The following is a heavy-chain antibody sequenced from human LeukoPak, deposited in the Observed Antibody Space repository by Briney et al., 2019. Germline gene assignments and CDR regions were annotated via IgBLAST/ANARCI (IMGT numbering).Heavy chain of an antibody. CDR1: GFTFDDYA. CDR2: ISWNSGSI. V-gene: IGHV3-9*01. J-gene: IGHJ4*02. Sequence: PGRSLRLSCAASGFTFDDYAMHWVRQAPGKGLEWVSGISWNSGSIGYADSVKGRFTISRDNAKNSLYLQMNSLRAEDTALYYCAKDISPRSSGCYSHFDYWGQGTLVTVSS. D-gene: IGHD1-26*01. CDR3: AKDISPRSSGCYSHFDY.